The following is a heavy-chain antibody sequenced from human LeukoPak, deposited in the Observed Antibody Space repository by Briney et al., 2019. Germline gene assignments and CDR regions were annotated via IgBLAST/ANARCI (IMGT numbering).Heavy chain of an antibody. D-gene: IGHD3-3*01. J-gene: IGHJ4*02. V-gene: IGHV4-34*01. CDR2: INHSGST. CDR3: ARVSVFGVVIAGFDY. CDR1: GGSFSGYY. Sequence: SETLSLTCAVYGGSFSGYYWSWIRQPPGKGLEWIGEINHSGSTNYNPSLKSRVTISVDTSKNQFSLKLSSVTAVDTAVYYCARVSVFGVVIAGFDYWGQGTLVTVSS.